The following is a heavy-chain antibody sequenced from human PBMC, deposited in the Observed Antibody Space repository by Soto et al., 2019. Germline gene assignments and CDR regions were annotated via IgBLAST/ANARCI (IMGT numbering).Heavy chain of an antibody. Sequence: QVQLQESGPGLVKPSGTLSLTCAVSGGSISSSNWWRWVRQPPGKGLEWIGEIYHSGSTNYNPSLESRVTISVDKSKNQFALKLSSVTAADTAVYYCAMCIAAAGPIDYCGQGTLVTVSS. V-gene: IGHV4-4*02. CDR2: IYHSGST. CDR1: GGSISSSNW. D-gene: IGHD6-13*01. CDR3: AMCIAAAGPIDY. J-gene: IGHJ4*02.